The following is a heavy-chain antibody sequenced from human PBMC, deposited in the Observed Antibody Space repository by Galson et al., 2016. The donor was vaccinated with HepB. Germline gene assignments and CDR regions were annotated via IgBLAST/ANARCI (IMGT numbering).Heavy chain of an antibody. CDR3: ARRSDSLLVVTGDC. V-gene: IGHV3-66*02. CDR2: IYSGGST. Sequence: SLRLSCAASGFTVSSNYMTWVRQAPGKGPEWVSVIYSGGSTPYADSVKGRFTISRDSSKNTLYLQMNSLRPEDTAVYYCARRSDSLLVVTGDCWGQGTLVTVSS. D-gene: IGHD2-8*02. J-gene: IGHJ4*02. CDR1: GFTVSSNY.